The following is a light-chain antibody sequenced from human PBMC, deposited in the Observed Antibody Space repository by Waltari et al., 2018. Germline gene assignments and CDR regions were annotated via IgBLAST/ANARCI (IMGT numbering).Light chain of an antibody. J-gene: IGLJ3*02. V-gene: IGLV3-21*02. CDR2: LDS. Sequence: SSVLTQAPSVSVAPGQTATVTCGGDNIGGRSVHWYQQRPGRAPVLVVYLDSDRPSGIPYRCAGSKSGNAATLTISRVEAGDEADYYCHVWDGKTVMFGGGTQLTVL. CDR3: HVWDGKTVM. CDR1: NIGGRS.